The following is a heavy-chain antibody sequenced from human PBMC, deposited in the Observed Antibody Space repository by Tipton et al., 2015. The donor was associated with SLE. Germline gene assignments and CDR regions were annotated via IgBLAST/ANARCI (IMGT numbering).Heavy chain of an antibody. CDR1: GFTFSSYA. J-gene: IGHJ4*02. D-gene: IGHD1-1*01. CDR2: IYSGGST. Sequence: GSLRLSCAASGFTFSSYAMSWVRQAPGKGLEWVSVIYSGGSTYYADSVKGRFTISRDNSKNTLYLQMNSLRAEDTAVYYCATSTDPFNTSGYFDYWGQGTLVTVSS. CDR3: ATSTDPFNTSGYFDY. V-gene: IGHV3-23*03.